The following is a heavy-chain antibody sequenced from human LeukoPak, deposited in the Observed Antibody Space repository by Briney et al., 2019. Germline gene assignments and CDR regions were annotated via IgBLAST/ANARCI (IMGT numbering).Heavy chain of an antibody. V-gene: IGHV3-69-1*01. D-gene: IGHD3-3*01. J-gene: IGHJ4*02. CDR3: ARGHSANDFRVY. CDR2: IGRSYNI. CDR1: GFDFGDYN. Sequence: GGSLRLSCSASGFDFGDYNMIWFRQAPGKGLEWVSFIGRSYNIDYADSVKDRCTISRDNAKASLYLQMNSLRGEDTAVYFCARGHSANDFRVYWGQGILVTVSS.